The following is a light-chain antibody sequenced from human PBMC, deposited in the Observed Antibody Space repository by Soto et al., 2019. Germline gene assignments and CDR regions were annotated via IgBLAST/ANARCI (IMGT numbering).Light chain of an antibody. V-gene: IGLV2-14*01. CDR3: SSYTGSSTPYV. CDR1: SSDVGGYNY. CDR2: DVT. J-gene: IGLJ1*01. Sequence: QSALTQPASVSGSPGQSITISCTGTSSDVGGYNYVAWYQQHPVKAPKLMIYDVTNLPSGVSDRFSGSKSGNTASLTISGLKAEDEADYYCSSYTGSSTPYVFGTGTKLTVL.